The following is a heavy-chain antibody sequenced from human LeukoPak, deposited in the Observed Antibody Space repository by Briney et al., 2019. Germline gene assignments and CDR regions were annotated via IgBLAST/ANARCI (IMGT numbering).Heavy chain of an antibody. V-gene: IGHV3-74*01. CDR3: ARVAKIGGSYSL. Sequence: PGGSLRLSCAASGFTFSTYWMHWVRQAPGKGLVWVSHINSDGSTTNYADSVKGRFTISRDNAKNTLYLQMNSLRAEDTAVYYCARVAKIGGSYSLGGQGTLVTVSS. CDR1: GFTFSTYW. J-gene: IGHJ4*02. CDR2: INSDGSTT. D-gene: IGHD1-26*01.